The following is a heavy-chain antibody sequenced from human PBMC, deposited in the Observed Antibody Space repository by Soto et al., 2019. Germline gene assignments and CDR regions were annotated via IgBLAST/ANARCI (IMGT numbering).Heavy chain of an antibody. CDR1: GGSFSGYY. Sequence: QVQLQQWGAGLLKPSETLSLTCAVYGGSFSGYYWSWIRQPPGKGLEWIGEINHSGSTNYNPSLKSRVTISVDTSKNQFSLKLSSVTAADTAVYYCARGVRSGTTVTSGGGWFDPWGQGTLVTVSS. CDR2: INHSGST. D-gene: IGHD4-17*01. J-gene: IGHJ5*02. CDR3: ARGVRSGTTVTSGGGWFDP. V-gene: IGHV4-34*01.